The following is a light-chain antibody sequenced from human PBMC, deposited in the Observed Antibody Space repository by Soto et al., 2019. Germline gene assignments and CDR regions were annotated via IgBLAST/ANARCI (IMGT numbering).Light chain of an antibody. CDR2: KAT. Sequence: DIQMTQSPSILSASVGDRVTITCRASQRIDTWLAWYQQKPGTAPKLPIYKATILQSGVPSRFSGSGSGTEFTLAISSLQPDDFATYYCQEYETFSPWTFGQGTKVDIK. CDR1: QRIDTW. CDR3: QEYETFSPWT. V-gene: IGKV1-5*03. J-gene: IGKJ1*01.